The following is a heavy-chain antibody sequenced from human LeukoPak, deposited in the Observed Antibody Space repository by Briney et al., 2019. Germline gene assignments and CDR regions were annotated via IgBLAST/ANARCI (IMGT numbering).Heavy chain of an antibody. CDR3: ARAVPGDAFDI. CDR1: GGTFSSYA. CDR2: IIPIFCTA. D-gene: IGHD1-14*01. Sequence: SVKASCKASGGTFSSYAISWVRQAPGQGLEWMGRIIPIFCTANYAQKFQGRVTITTDEFTSTAYMELSSLRSEDTAVYYCARAVPGDAFDIWGQGTMVTVSS. J-gene: IGHJ3*02. V-gene: IGHV1-69*05.